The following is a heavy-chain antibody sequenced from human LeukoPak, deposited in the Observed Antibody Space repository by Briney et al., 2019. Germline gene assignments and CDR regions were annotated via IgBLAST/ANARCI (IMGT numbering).Heavy chain of an antibody. Sequence: PSETLSLTCTVSGGSISSGGYYWGWIRQPPGKGLEWIASIYHSGSTYYNPSLKSRATISVDTSKNQFSLNLRSVTAADTAMHYCARDLLQREGYPFDSWDQGTLVTVSS. D-gene: IGHD5-24*01. CDR1: GGSISSGGYY. J-gene: IGHJ4*02. CDR2: IYHSGST. CDR3: ARDLLQREGYPFDS. V-gene: IGHV4-39*07.